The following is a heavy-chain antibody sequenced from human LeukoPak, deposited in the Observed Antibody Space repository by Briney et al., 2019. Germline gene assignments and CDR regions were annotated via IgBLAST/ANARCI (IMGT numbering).Heavy chain of an antibody. CDR1: GGSISSGSYY. V-gene: IGHV4-39*07. D-gene: IGHD6-6*01. Sequence: SETLSLTCTVSGGSISSGSYYWGWIRQPPGKGLEWIGSIYHSGSTYYNPSLKSRVTISVDTSKNQFSLKLSSVTAADTAVYYCARSSLDYWGQGTLVTVSS. J-gene: IGHJ4*02. CDR2: IYHSGST. CDR3: ARSSLDY.